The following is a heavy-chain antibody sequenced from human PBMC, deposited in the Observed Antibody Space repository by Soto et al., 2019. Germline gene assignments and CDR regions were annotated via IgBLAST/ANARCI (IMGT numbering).Heavy chain of an antibody. CDR2: ISGSGGST. Sequence: EVQLLESGGGLVQPGGSLRLSCAASGFTFSSYAMSWVRQAPGKGLEWVSAISGSGGSTYYADSVKGRFTISRDNSKNTLYLQMNSLRAEDTAVYYCAKDLGIVVVPATLPASWFDPWGQGTLVTVSS. CDR1: GFTFSSYA. D-gene: IGHD2-2*01. J-gene: IGHJ5*02. V-gene: IGHV3-23*01. CDR3: AKDLGIVVVPATLPASWFDP.